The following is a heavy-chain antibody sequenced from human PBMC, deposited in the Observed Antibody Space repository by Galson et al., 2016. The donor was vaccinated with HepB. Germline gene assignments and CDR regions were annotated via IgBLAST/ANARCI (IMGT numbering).Heavy chain of an antibody. D-gene: IGHD6-13*01. CDR1: GFTFSGYG. CDR2: ISSRSNTI. Sequence: SLRLSCAASGFTFSGYGMNWVRQAPGKGLEWISYISSRSNTICYADSVEGRFSISRDTAKNSLYLQMNSLRDEDTAVYYCARDRPTMYSNSWAYYYYGMDVWGQGTTVTVSS. CDR3: ARDRPTMYSNSWAYYYYGMDV. J-gene: IGHJ6*02. V-gene: IGHV3-48*02.